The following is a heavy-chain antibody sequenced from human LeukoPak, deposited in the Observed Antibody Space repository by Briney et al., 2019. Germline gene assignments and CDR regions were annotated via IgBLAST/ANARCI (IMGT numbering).Heavy chain of an antibody. CDR3: ARQDGYGLYYFDY. CDR2: IYPGDSDT. D-gene: IGHD5-24*01. V-gene: IGHV5-51*01. CDR1: GYGFTTYW. Sequence: SGESLKISCKTSGYGFTTYWIGWVRQMPGKGLEWMGIIYPGDSDTRYSPSFQGQVTISADKSITTAYLQWSSLKASDTAMYYCARQDGYGLYYFDYWGQGTLVTVSS. J-gene: IGHJ4*02.